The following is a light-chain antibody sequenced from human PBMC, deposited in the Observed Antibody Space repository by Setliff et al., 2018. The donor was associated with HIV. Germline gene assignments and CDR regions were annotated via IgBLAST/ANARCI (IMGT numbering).Light chain of an antibody. J-gene: IGLJ1*01. V-gene: IGLV3-21*04. CDR1: NIGSKS. CDR3: QVWDSSSDHPYV. Sequence: SYELAQPPSVSVAPGKTARITCGGNNIGSKSVHWYQQKPGQAPVLVIYYDTDRPSGIPELFSGSNSGNTATLTISRVEAGDEADYYCQVWDSSSDHPYVFGTGTKVTVL. CDR2: YDT.